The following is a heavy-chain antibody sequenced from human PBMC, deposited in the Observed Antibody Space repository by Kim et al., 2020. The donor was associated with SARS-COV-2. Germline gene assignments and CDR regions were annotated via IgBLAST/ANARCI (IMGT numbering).Heavy chain of an antibody. D-gene: IGHD2-2*01. Sequence: GGSLRLSCAASGFTFSSYGMHWVRQAPGKGLEWVSVIWYDGSNKYYADSVKGRFTISRDNSKNTLYLQMNSLRAEDTAVYYCAKAESEIPDYWGQGTLVTVSS. CDR3: AKAESEIPDY. CDR2: IWYDGSNK. J-gene: IGHJ4*02. V-gene: IGHV3-33*06. CDR1: GFTFSSYG.